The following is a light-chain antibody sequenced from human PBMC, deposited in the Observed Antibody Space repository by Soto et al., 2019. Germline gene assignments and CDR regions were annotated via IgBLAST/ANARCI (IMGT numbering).Light chain of an antibody. Sequence: QSALTQPASVSGSPGQSITISCTGTSSDVGGYNHVSWFQQYPGKAPKLMIYDVNDRPSGVSNRFSGSKSGNTASLTISGLQAEDEADYYCSSYTRISTVVFGGGTKVTVL. CDR1: SSDVGGYNH. J-gene: IGLJ2*01. CDR3: SSYTRISTVV. V-gene: IGLV2-14*01. CDR2: DVN.